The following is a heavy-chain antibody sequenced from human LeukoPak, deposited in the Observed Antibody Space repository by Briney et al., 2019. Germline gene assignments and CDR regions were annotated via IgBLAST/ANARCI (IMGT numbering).Heavy chain of an antibody. V-gene: IGHV5-51*01. D-gene: IGHD2-2*01. CDR2: IYPGDSDT. J-gene: IGHJ3*02. Sequence: GESLKISCKGSGYSFTSYWIGWVRQMPGKGLEWMGIIYPGDSDTRYSPSFQGQVTISADKSISTAYLQWSSLKASDTAMYYCARPYCSSPRCYLDAFDIWGQGTMVTVSS. CDR1: GYSFTSYW. CDR3: ARPYCSSPRCYLDAFDI.